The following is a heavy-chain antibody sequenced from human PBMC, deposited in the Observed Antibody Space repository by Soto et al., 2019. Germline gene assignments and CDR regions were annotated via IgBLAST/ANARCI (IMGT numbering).Heavy chain of an antibody. Sequence: EVQLLESGGGLVQPGGSLRLSCAASGFTFSSYAMSWVRQAPGKGLEWVSAISGSGGSTYYADSVKVRFTLYREHSKYSLYLQMNSMRAEDTAVYYCAKVLIAYGSGSYGGFDYWGQGTLVTVSS. CDR3: AKVLIAYGSGSYGGFDY. D-gene: IGHD3-10*01. V-gene: IGHV3-23*01. CDR2: ISGSGGST. CDR1: GFTFSSYA. J-gene: IGHJ4*02.